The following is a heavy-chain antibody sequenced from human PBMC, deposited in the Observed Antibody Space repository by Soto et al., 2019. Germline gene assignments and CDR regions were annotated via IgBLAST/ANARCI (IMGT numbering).Heavy chain of an antibody. CDR3: ARRGYSSSWYYYYYYGMDV. J-gene: IGHJ6*02. CDR2: MNPNSGNT. D-gene: IGHD6-13*01. CDR1: GYTFTSYD. V-gene: IGHV1-8*01. Sequence: QVQLVQSGAEVKKPGASVKVSCKASGYTFTSYDINWVRQATVQGLEWMGWMNPNSGNTGHAQKVQGRVTMTRNTSISTAYMELSSLRSEDTAVYYCARRGYSSSWYYYYYYGMDVWGQGTTVTVSS.